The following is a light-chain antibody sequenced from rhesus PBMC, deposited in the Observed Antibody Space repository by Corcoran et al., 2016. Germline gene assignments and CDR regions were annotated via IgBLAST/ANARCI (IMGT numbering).Light chain of an antibody. J-gene: IGKJ1*01. CDR1: QSFSSS. V-gene: IGKV3-17*01. CDR3: QQFNNWT. CDR2: DAS. Sequence: EIVLTQSPATLSLSPGERATLSCRASQSFSSSLAWYPQKPGQATRLLIYDASSRATGIPDRVSGSGSGTDFALTISSLEPEDVGIYYCQQFNNWTFGQGTKVEI.